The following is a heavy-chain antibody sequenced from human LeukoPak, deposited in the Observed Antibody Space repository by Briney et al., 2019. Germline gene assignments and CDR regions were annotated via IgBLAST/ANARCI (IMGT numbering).Heavy chain of an antibody. V-gene: IGHV4-38-2*02. CDR3: ARRGMVATIDY. CDR1: GYSISSGYY. D-gene: IGHD1-26*01. J-gene: IGHJ4*02. CDR2: IYHSGST. Sequence: SETLSLTCTVSGYSISSGYYWGWIRQPPGKGLEWIGSIYHSGSTYYNPSLKSRVTISVDTSKNQFSLKLSSVTAADTAVYYCARRGMVATIDYWGQGTLVTVSS.